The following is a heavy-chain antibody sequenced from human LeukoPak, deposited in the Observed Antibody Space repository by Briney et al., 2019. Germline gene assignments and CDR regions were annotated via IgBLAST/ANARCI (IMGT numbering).Heavy chain of an antibody. CDR3: ARRYYYGSGSEYYFDY. D-gene: IGHD3-10*01. CDR1: GGSISSSSYY. J-gene: IGHJ4*02. CDR2: IYYSGST. Sequence: SETLSLTCTVSGGSISSSSYYWGWIRQPPGKGLEWIGSIYYSGSTYYNPSLKSRVTISVDTSKNQSSLKLSSVTAADTAVYYCARRYYYGSGSEYYFDYWGQGTLVTVSS. V-gene: IGHV4-39*01.